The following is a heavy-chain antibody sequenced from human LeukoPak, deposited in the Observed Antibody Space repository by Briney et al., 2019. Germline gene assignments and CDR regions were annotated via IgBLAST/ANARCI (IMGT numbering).Heavy chain of an antibody. CDR1: GFAFSSYA. CDR3: TKERESMIRGTEDY. D-gene: IGHD3-10*01. CDR2: TSGSGGTT. J-gene: IGHJ4*02. V-gene: IGHV3-23*01. Sequence: QPGGSLRLSCAASGFAFSSYAMSWVRQDPGKGLEWVSATSGSGGTTYYGESVKGRFTISRDKSKNTLYLQMSSLRAEDTPVYYCTKERESMIRGTEDYWGRGTLVTVSS.